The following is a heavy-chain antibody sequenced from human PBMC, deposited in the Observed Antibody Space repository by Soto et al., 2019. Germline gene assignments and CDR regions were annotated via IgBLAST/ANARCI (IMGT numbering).Heavy chain of an antibody. J-gene: IGHJ2*01. V-gene: IGHV2-5*02. CDR3: PHLTCYCDSSAYYWYFDL. CDR1: GFSLSTSGVG. CDR2: IYWDDDK. Sequence: QITLKESGPTLVKPTQTLTLTCTFSGFSLSTSGVGVGWIRQPPGKALEWLALIYWDDDKRYSPSLKSRLTSTEDPPKKHGDLTKTHMAPVDTATYYCPHLTCYCDSSAYYWYFDLWGRGTLVTVSS. D-gene: IGHD3-22*01.